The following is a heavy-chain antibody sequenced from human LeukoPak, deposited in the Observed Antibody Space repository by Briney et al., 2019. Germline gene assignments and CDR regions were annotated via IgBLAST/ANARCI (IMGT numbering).Heavy chain of an antibody. CDR3: GRDPNGDYLGAFEF. V-gene: IGHV3-23*01. D-gene: IGHD4-17*01. CDR1: GFTISDYG. CDR2: SRSGGANN. J-gene: IGHJ3*01. Sequence: GSLLLSCAASGFTISDYGLVWVRQAPGKGLEWVSGSRSGGANNFYADAVKGRFTISRDNSKNTLYLQMNSLRADDTAVYYCGRDPNGDYLGAFEFWGHGTTVIVSS.